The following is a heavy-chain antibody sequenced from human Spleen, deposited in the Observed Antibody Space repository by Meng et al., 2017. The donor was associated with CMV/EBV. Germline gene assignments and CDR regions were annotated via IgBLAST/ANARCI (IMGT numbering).Heavy chain of an antibody. D-gene: IGHD5-12*01. CDR3: AKEGRLGFDP. CDR1: GDALTSYH. J-gene: IGHJ5*02. V-gene: IGHV1-69*04. CDR2: IIPSLDIT. Sequence: SCKASGDALTSYHMSWVRQAPGQGLEWMGKIIPSLDITKYQQKFQDRVTITADKSTRTVYMEMNSLTSDDTAVYFCAKEGRLGFDPWGQGTLVTVSS.